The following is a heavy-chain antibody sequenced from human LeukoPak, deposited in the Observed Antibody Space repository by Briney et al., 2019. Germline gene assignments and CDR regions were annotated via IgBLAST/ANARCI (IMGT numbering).Heavy chain of an antibody. CDR2: ISYDGSNK. CDR3: AKEEQVGAFDY. CDR1: GFTFSSYG. Sequence: PGRSLRLSCAAPGFTFSSYGMHWVRQAPGKGLEWVAVISYDGSNKYYADSVKGRFTISRDNSKNTLYLQMNSLRAEDTAVYYCAKEEQVGAFDYWGQGTLVTVSS. V-gene: IGHV3-30*18. D-gene: IGHD1-26*01. J-gene: IGHJ4*02.